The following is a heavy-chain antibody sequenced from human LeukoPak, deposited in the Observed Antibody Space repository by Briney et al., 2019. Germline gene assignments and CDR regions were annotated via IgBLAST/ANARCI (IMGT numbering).Heavy chain of an antibody. D-gene: IGHD4-17*01. Sequence: MTGGSLRLSCAASGFTFSNVWMNWVRQAPGKGLEWVGRIKSKSDGGTTDYAAPVKGRFSVSRDDSKNTLYLQVSSLQTEDTAIYYCTTQTTVTTDYWGQGTLVTVSS. J-gene: IGHJ4*02. CDR1: GFTFSNVW. V-gene: IGHV3-15*01. CDR3: TTQTTVTTDY. CDR2: IKSKSDGGTT.